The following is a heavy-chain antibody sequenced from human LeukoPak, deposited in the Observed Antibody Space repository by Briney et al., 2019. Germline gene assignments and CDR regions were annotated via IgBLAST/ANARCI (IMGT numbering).Heavy chain of an antibody. CDR1: GYTFTSYD. CDR2: MNPNSGNT. Sequence: ASVKVSCKASGYTFTSYDINWVRQATGQGLEWMGWMNPNSGNTGYAQKFQGRVTMTRNTSISTAYMELSSLRSEDTAVYYCARGNIVVAGYYYYGVDVWGQGTTVTVSS. J-gene: IGHJ6*02. V-gene: IGHV1-8*01. D-gene: IGHD2-2*01. CDR3: ARGNIVVAGYYYYGVDV.